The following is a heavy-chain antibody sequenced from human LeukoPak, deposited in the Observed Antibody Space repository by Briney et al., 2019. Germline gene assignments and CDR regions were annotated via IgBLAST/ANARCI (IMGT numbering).Heavy chain of an antibody. J-gene: IGHJ2*01. CDR1: GGSINSNSYY. Sequence: SETLSLTCTVSGGSINSNSYYWGWIRQPPGKGLEWIGSISYSGTTYYSPSLKSRVTISVDTSKNQFSLRLSSVTAADTAVYYCARLTMIVEWYFDLWGRGTLVTVSS. V-gene: IGHV4-39*07. CDR3: ARLTMIVEWYFDL. CDR2: ISYSGTT. D-gene: IGHD3-22*01.